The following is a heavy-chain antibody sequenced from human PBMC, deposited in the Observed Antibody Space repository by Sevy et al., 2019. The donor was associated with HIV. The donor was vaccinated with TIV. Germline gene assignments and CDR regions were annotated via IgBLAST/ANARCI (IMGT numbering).Heavy chain of an antibody. CDR1: GGSISSYY. V-gene: IGHV4-59*01. CDR2: IYYSGST. Sequence: SETLSLTCTVSGGSISSYYWSWIRQPPGKGLEWIGYIYYSGSTNYNPSLKSRVTISVDTSKNQFSLKLSFVTAADTAVYYCARVSGSSSRSKSFNYYYYYGIDVWGQGTTVNVSS. D-gene: IGHD6-13*01. CDR3: ARVSGSSSRSKSFNYYYYYGIDV. J-gene: IGHJ6*02.